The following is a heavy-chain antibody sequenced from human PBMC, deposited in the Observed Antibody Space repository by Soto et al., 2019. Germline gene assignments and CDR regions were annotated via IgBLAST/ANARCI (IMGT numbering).Heavy chain of an antibody. CDR1: GYTFTGYG. CDR2: INGGNGDT. D-gene: IGHD5-12*01. V-gene: IGHV1-3*01. CDR3: ARDRGNGYNYNWFDP. Sequence: QVQLVQSGAEVKKPGASVKVSCKASGYTFTGYGMSWVRQAPGQRLEWMGWINGGNGDTEYSESFQDRVTFTRDTSATTVYMELNSLRSEDTAVYYFARDRGNGYNYNWFDPWGQGTLVTVSS. J-gene: IGHJ5*02.